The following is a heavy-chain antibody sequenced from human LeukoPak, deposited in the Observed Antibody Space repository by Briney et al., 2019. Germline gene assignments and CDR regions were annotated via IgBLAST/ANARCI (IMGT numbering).Heavy chain of an antibody. D-gene: IGHD3-16*01. V-gene: IGHV3-74*01. Sequence: PGRSLRLSCAASGFTFSSYWMHWVRQAPGKGLVWVSHINRDGSYTSYADSVKGRFTISRDNAKNTVYLQMNSLRAEDTALYYCTRDTFGGDDFWGQGTLVTVSS. CDR2: INRDGSYT. CDR3: TRDTFGGDDF. CDR1: GFTFSSYW. J-gene: IGHJ4*02.